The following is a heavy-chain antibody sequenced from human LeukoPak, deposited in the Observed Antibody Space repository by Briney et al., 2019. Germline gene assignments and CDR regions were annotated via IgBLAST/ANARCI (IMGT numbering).Heavy chain of an antibody. CDR3: ARDWGGWNQAY. D-gene: IGHD1-1*01. V-gene: IGHV7-4-1*02. CDR2: INANTGNP. J-gene: IGHJ4*02. Sequence: ASVKVSCKASGYTFTTYAMNWVRQAPGQGLEWLGWINANTGNPTYAQGFTGRFVFSLDTSVTTAYLQISGLKAEDTAVYYCARDWGGWNQAYWGQGTLVTVSS. CDR1: GYTFTTYA.